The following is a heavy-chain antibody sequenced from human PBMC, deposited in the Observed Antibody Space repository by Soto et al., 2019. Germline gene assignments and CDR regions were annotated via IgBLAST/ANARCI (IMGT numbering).Heavy chain of an antibody. CDR3: SVDY. V-gene: IGHV3-7*01. CDR1: GLTFSNYW. CDR2: IKQDGSEQ. Sequence: PGGSLRLSCAASGLTFSNYWMSWVRQALGKGLEWVANIKQDGSEQYYSDSVKGRFTISRDNAKTSLTAADTAVYYCASRDPGTSVDYWGQGTLVTVSS. J-gene: IGHJ4*02. D-gene: IGHD1-7*01.